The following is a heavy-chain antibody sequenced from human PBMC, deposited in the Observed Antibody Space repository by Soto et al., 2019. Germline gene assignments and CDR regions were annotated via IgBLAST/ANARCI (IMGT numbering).Heavy chain of an antibody. CDR2: IIPIFGTA. J-gene: IGHJ6*02. V-gene: IGHV1-69*13. Sequence: SVKVSCKASGGTFSSYAISWVRQAPGQGLEWMGGIIPIFGTANYAQKFQGRVTITADESTSTAYMELSSLRSEDTAVYYCARDRTIAARHSSYYYYGMDVWGQGTTVTVSS. CDR1: GGTFSSYA. D-gene: IGHD6-6*01. CDR3: ARDRTIAARHSSYYYYGMDV.